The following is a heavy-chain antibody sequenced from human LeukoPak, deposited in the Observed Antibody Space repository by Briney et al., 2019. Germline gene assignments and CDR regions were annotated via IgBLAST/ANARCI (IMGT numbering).Heavy chain of an antibody. Sequence: ASVKVSRKASGYTFTSYGISWVRQAPGQGLEWMGWISAYNGNTNYAQKLQGRVTMTTDTSTSTAYMELRSLRSDDTAVYYCARNDPRYYYDSSGFDYWGQGTLVTVSS. V-gene: IGHV1-18*01. J-gene: IGHJ4*02. CDR2: ISAYNGNT. D-gene: IGHD3-22*01. CDR1: GYTFTSYG. CDR3: ARNDPRYYYDSSGFDY.